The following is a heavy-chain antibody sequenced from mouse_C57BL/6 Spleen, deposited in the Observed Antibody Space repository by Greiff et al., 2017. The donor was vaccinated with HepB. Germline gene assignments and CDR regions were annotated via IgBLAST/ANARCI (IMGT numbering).Heavy chain of an antibody. J-gene: IGHJ2*01. CDR3: ARGQLRLPDD. V-gene: IGHV1-80*01. D-gene: IGHD3-2*02. CDR1: GYAFSSYW. CDR2: IYPGDGDT. Sequence: QVQLKESGAELVKPGASVKISCKASGYAFSSYWMNWVKQRPGKGLEWIGQIYPGDGDTNYNGKFKGKATLTADKSSSTAYMQLSSLTSEDSAVYFCARGQLRLPDDWGQGTTLTVSS.